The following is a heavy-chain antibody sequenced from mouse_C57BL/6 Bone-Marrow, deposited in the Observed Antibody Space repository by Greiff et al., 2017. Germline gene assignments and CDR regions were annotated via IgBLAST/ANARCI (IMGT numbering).Heavy chain of an antibody. CDR3: ARGTGSPFAY. CDR2: ISSGSSTN. CDR1: GFTFSDYG. V-gene: IGHV5-17*01. J-gene: IGHJ3*01. Sequence: EVKVEESGGGLVKPGGSLKLSCAASGFTFSDYGMHWVRQAPEKGLEWVAYISSGSSTNYYADTVKGRFTISRDNAKNTLFLRMTSLRSEDTAMYHCARGTGSPFAYWGQGTLVTVSA. D-gene: IGHD4-1*01.